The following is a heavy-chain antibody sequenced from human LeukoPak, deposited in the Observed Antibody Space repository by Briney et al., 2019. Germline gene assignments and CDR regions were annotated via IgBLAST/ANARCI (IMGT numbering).Heavy chain of an antibody. V-gene: IGHV5-51*01. J-gene: IGHJ4*02. D-gene: IGHD2-2*01. CDR2: IYAGDSRT. Sequence: PGESLKTFCQGSGYSFSNYWIGWGRQMPGKGVEWMGIIYAGDSRTTYSPSFQGQITISVDKSISTAYLQWSSLKASDTAMYYCARRYCTSTTCYPFDYWGQGRLVTVSS. CDR3: ARRYCTSTTCYPFDY. CDR1: GYSFSNYW.